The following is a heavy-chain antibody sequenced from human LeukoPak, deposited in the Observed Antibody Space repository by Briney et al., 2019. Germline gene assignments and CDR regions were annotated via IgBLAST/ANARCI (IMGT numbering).Heavy chain of an antibody. CDR1: GYTFTSYG. D-gene: IGHD6-19*01. V-gene: IGHV1-18*01. J-gene: IGHJ4*02. Sequence: GASVTVSCKACGYTFTSYGISWVRRAPGQGLEWMGWISAYNGNTNYAQKLQGRVTMTTDTSTSTAYMELRSLRSDDTAVYYCARTSDGSSGWWGIDYWGQGTLVSVSS. CDR3: ARTSDGSSGWWGIDY. CDR2: ISAYNGNT.